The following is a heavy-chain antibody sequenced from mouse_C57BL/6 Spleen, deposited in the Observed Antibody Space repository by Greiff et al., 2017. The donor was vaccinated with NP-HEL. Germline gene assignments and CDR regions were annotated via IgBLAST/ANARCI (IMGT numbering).Heavy chain of an antibody. D-gene: IGHD2-1*01. Sequence: QVQLQQPGAELVKPGASVKLSCKASGYTFTSYWMHWVKQRPGQGLEWIGMIHPNSGSPNYNEKFKSKATLTVYKASRTAYLQLSSITSADSVVYYCARSGGNYAWFAYGGQGTLVTVSA. V-gene: IGHV1-64*01. CDR3: ARSGGNYAWFAY. J-gene: IGHJ3*01. CDR2: IHPNSGSP. CDR1: GYTFTSYW.